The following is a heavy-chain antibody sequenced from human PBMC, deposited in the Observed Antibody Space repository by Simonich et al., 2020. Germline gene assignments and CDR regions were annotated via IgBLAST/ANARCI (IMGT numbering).Heavy chain of an antibody. Sequence: QVQLVESGGGVVQPGRSLRLSCSASGFTFSSYAMHWVRQARGKGLGWVEVISDDGSNKYYAESGKGPFTISRDNSKNTRYLQMNSLRAEDTAVYYCAREDLTGDAFDIWGQGTMVTVSS. D-gene: IGHD7-27*01. CDR3: AREDLTGDAFDI. J-gene: IGHJ3*02. V-gene: IGHV3-30*07. CDR1: GFTFSSYA. CDR2: ISDDGSNK.